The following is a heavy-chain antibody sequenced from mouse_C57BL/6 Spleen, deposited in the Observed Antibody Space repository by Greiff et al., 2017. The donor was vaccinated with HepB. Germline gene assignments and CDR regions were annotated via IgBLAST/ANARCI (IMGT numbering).Heavy chain of an antibody. Sequence: VKLVESGPGLVAPSQSLYITCTVSGFSLTSYGVSWVRQPPGKGLEWLGVIWGDGSTNYHSAHISRLSISKDNAKSQGILKLNSRQTDDTATYYCAKEGYYGNYGWFAYWGQGTLVTVSA. CDR2: IWGDGST. V-gene: IGHV2-3*01. D-gene: IGHD2-1*01. J-gene: IGHJ3*01. CDR3: AKEGYYGNYGWFAY. CDR1: GFSLTSYG.